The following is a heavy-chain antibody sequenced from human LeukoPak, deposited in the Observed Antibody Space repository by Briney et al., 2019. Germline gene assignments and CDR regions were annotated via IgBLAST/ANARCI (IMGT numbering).Heavy chain of an antibody. D-gene: IGHD3-10*01. J-gene: IGHJ4*02. CDR3: ARVSGGPDYYGSGSYNYYFDY. Sequence: GASVRVSCKASGYSFTSYAIHWVRQVPGQRLEWMGCSNAGDGHTKYSQKLQGRVTMTTDTSTSTAYMELRSLRSDDTAVYYCARVSGGPDYYGSGSYNYYFDYWDQGTLVTVSS. V-gene: IGHV1-3*01. CDR2: SNAGDGHT. CDR1: GYSFTSYA.